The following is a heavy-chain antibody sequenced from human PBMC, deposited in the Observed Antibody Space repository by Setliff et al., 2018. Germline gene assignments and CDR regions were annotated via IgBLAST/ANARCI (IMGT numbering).Heavy chain of an antibody. CDR2: IDPSGDT. Sequence: SETLSLTCTVSGGSISSGSHYWTWIRQPTGKRLEWIGHIDPSGDTNYSPSLKSRVTISRDTSKNQLSLELTSVTAADSAVYYCARLKVGNNWPDYWGQGTLVTVS. CDR3: ARLKVGNNWPDY. V-gene: IGHV4-61*09. CDR1: GGSISSGSHY. J-gene: IGHJ4*02. D-gene: IGHD1-1*01.